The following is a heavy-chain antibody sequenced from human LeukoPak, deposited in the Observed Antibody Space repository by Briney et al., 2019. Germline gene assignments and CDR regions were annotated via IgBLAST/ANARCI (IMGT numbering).Heavy chain of an antibody. CDR1: GFSFSSYS. V-gene: IGHV3-48*04. J-gene: IGHJ6*03. CDR3: GIPVTKDDYYYNMDV. Sequence: GSLRLSCAASGFSFSSYSMTWVRQAPGKGLEWISHISASGDIKEYADFLRGRFTISRDNARKSLYLEMNSLRAEDTAVYYCGIPVTKDDYYYNMDVWGQGTTVAVS. CDR2: ISASGDIK. D-gene: IGHD4-17*01.